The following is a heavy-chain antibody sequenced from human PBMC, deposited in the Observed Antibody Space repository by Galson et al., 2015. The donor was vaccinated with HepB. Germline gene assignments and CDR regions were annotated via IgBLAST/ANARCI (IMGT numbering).Heavy chain of an antibody. CDR2: INSDGSIT. CDR1: GFTFTNYW. Sequence: SLRLSCAASGFTFTNYWMSRVRQAPGKGLMWGSRINSDGSITTYADSVKGRFTISRDNAKNTVYLQLSSLRAEDTAVYYCVRLGRDEYNANYWGQGTPVTVSS. V-gene: IGHV3-74*01. CDR3: VRLGRDEYNANY. J-gene: IGHJ4*02. D-gene: IGHD5-24*01.